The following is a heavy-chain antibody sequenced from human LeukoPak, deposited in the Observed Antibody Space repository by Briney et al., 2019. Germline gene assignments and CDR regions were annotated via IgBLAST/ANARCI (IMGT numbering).Heavy chain of an antibody. Sequence: ASVKVSCKASGYTFTSYDINWVRQATGQGLEWMGWMNPNSGNTGYAQKFQGRVTMTEDTSTDTAYMELSSLRSEDTAVYYCATSITMIVVVTFPAFDIWGQGTMVTVSS. V-gene: IGHV1-8*01. CDR3: ATSITMIVVVTFPAFDI. D-gene: IGHD3-22*01. CDR1: GYTFTSYD. CDR2: MNPNSGNT. J-gene: IGHJ3*02.